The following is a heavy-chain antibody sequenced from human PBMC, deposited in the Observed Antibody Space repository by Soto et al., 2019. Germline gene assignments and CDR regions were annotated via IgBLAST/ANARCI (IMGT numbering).Heavy chain of an antibody. D-gene: IGHD3-10*01. V-gene: IGHV1-69*02. Sequence: QVQLVQSGAEVKKPGSSVKVSCKASGGTFSSYTISWVRQAPGQGLEWMGRIIPILGIANYAQKFQGRVTITADKSTSTAYRELSSLRSEDTAVYYCASTSGSRDLDYWGQGTLVTVSS. CDR3: ASTSGSRDLDY. CDR1: GGTFSSYT. J-gene: IGHJ4*02. CDR2: IIPILGIA.